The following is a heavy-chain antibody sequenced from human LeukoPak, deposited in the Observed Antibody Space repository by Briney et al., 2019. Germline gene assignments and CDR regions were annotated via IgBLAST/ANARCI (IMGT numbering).Heavy chain of an antibody. J-gene: IGHJ4*02. D-gene: IGHD1-26*01. CDR2: ISYDGSNK. CDR3: ARGSGSYGGMFIDY. V-gene: IGHV3-30*03. CDR1: GFTFSSYG. Sequence: GGSLRLSCAASGFTFSSYGMHWVRQAPGKGLEWVAVISYDGSNKYYADSVKGRFTISRDNSKNTLYLQMNSLRAEDTAVYYCARGSGSYGGMFIDYWGQGTLVTVSS.